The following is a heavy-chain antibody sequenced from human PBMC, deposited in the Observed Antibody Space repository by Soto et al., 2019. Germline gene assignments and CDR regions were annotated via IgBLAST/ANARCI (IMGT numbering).Heavy chain of an antibody. J-gene: IGHJ3*02. V-gene: IGHV4-59*02. CDR3: ARWGHPAVKAFDI. Sequence: SETLSLTCTLSVASVSDYYWNWVRQPLGKGLEWIGFIHYTGSRIFNPSLQSRVTMSVDVSQNQFSLRLTSVTAADTAIYYCARWGHPAVKAFDIWGQGTTVTVSS. D-gene: IGHD3-16*01. CDR2: IHYTGSR. CDR1: VASVSDYY.